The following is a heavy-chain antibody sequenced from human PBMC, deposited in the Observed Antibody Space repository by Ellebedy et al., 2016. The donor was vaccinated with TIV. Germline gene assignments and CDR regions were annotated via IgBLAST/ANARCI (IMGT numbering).Heavy chain of an antibody. Sequence: AASVKVSCKASGFTFITSAMQWVRQARGQRLEWIGWIVVGSGNINYSQMFQERVTFTRDMSTSTVYMELSSLLSEDTAVYYCAADPHYPDNGFYYGMDVWGQGTTVTVSS. CDR2: IVVGSGNI. V-gene: IGHV1-58*02. D-gene: IGHD1-1*01. CDR3: AADPHYPDNGFYYGMDV. CDR1: GFTFITSA. J-gene: IGHJ6*02.